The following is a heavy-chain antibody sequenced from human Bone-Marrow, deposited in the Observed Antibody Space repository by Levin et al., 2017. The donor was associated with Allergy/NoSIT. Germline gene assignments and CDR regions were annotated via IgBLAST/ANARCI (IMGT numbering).Heavy chain of an antibody. CDR3: ARDQSPYYYDSSGYYYGAMGGFDY. J-gene: IGHJ4*02. Sequence: GGSLRLSCAASGFTFSSYSMNWVRQAPGKGLEWVSSISSSSSYIYYADSVKGRFTISRDNAKNSLYLQMNSLRAEDTAVYYCARDQSPYYYDSSGYYYGAMGGFDYWGQGTLVTVSS. V-gene: IGHV3-21*01. CDR1: GFTFSSYS. CDR2: ISSSSSYI. D-gene: IGHD3-22*01.